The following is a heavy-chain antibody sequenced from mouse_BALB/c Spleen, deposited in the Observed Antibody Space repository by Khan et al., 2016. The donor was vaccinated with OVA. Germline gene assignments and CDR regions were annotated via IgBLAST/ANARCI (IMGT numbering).Heavy chain of an antibody. CDR1: GFTFSSYA. CDR2: IISGGNYT. CDR3: ARRPIATVVATSYWFFDV. V-gene: IGHV5-9-3*01. J-gene: IGHJ1*01. D-gene: IGHD1-1*01. Sequence: EVQLVESGGGLVKPGGSLILSCAASGFTFSSYAMSWVRQTPEKRLEWVATIISGGNYTYYPASVKGRFTISRDNAKNTLYLQLSSLRSEDTAMYYCARRPIATVVATSYWFFDVWGAGTTVTVSS.